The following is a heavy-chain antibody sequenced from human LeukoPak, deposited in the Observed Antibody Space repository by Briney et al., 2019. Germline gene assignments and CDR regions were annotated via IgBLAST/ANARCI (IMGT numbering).Heavy chain of an antibody. D-gene: IGHD2-15*01. Sequence: GESLKISCKGSGYSFTNYWIGWVRQMPGKGLEWMGIIHPSNSDTRYGPSFQGQVTISADKSISTAYLQWSSLKASDTAMYYCVSRSGPAAFDIWAQGTMVTVSS. V-gene: IGHV5-51*01. CDR1: GYSFTNYW. CDR2: IHPSNSDT. CDR3: VSRSGPAAFDI. J-gene: IGHJ3*02.